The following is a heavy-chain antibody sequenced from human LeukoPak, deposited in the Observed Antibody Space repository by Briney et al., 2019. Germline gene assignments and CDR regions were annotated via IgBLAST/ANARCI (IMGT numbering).Heavy chain of an antibody. CDR1: GFSLSTSGVG. CDR2: IYWDDDK. J-gene: IGHJ5*02. V-gene: IGHV2-5*02. CDR3: AHRGDFWSGYYTEFNWFDP. D-gene: IGHD3-3*01. Sequence: SGPTLLKPPPPLTLTFTFSGFSLSTSGVGVGWIRQPPGKALEWLALIYWDDDKRYSPSLKSRLTITKDTSKNQVVLTMTNMDPVDTATYYCAHRGDFWSGYYTEFNWFDPWGQGTLVTVSS.